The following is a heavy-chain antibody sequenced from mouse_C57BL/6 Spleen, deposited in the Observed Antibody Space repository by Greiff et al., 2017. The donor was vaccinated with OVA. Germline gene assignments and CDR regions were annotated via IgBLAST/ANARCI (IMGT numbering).Heavy chain of an antibody. CDR2: IYPRSGNT. V-gene: IGHV1-81*01. CDR3: ARGDSNSFAD. CDR1: GYTFTSYG. Sequence: QVQLKESGAELARPGASVKLSCKASGYTFTSYGISWVKQRTGQGLEWIGEIYPRSGNTYYNEKFKGKATLTADKSSSTAYMELRSLTSEDSAVYFCARGDSNSFADWGQGTLVTVSA. D-gene: IGHD2-5*01. J-gene: IGHJ3*01.